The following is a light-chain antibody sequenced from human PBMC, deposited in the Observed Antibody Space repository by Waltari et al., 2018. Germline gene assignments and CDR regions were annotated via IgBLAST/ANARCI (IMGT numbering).Light chain of an antibody. V-gene: IGKV1-17*01. CDR2: AGS. CDR3: LQHNTDPVP. J-gene: IGKJ4*01. CDR1: QGLSNY. Sequence: DIQMPQSPSSLSASVGDTVTITCRARQGLSNYLSWFQQKPGQVPTPLLYAGSNSESGAPSRFSGSEAGTEFTLTISCLQTEDFATYDCLQHNTDPVPFSGGTKVEIK.